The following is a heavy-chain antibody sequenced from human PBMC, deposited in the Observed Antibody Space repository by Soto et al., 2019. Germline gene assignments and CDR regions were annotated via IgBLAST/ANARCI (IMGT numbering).Heavy chain of an antibody. CDR2: VSNDGRNT. CDR1: GFTFSTYG. Sequence: QVQLVESGGGVVQPGRSLRLSCAASGFTFSTYGMHWVRQAPGKGLEWVAVVSNDGRNTYQANSVKGRFTISRENSKNTLYLQMNSVRGEDTAVYYCARGALDSVGVEGFGVWGQGGTVIVSS. CDR3: ARGALDSVGVEGFGV. D-gene: IGHD2-21*01. J-gene: IGHJ6*02. V-gene: IGHV3-30*19.